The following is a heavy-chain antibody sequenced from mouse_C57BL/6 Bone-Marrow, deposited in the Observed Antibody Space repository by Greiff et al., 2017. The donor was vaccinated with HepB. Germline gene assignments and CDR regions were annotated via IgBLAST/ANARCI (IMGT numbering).Heavy chain of an antibody. CDR2: ISGGGGNT. Sequence: EVKVEESGGGLVKPGGSLKLSCAASGFTFSSYTMSWVRQTPEKRLEWVATISGGGGNTYYPDSVKGRFTISRDNAKNTLYLQMSSLRSEDTALYYCARRGNYYGSSYLYYFDYWGQGTTLTVSS. D-gene: IGHD1-1*01. J-gene: IGHJ2*01. CDR1: GFTFSSYT. CDR3: ARRGNYYGSSYLYYFDY. V-gene: IGHV5-9*01.